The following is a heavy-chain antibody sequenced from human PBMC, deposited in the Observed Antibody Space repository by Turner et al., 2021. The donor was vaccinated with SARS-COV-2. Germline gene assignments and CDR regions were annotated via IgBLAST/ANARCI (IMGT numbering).Heavy chain of an antibody. V-gene: IGHV3-30-3*01. CDR3: ARDRIIWDRGVYYYYGMDV. J-gene: IGHJ6*02. CDR2: ISYDGSNK. Sequence: QVQLVESGGGVVQPGRSLRLSCAASGFTFSNYAMHWVRQAPGKGLEWVAVISYDGSNKYYADSVKGRFTISRDNSKNTLYLQMNSLRAEDTAVYYCARDRIIWDRGVYYYYGMDVWGQGTTVTVFS. D-gene: IGHD1-26*01. CDR1: GFTFSNYA.